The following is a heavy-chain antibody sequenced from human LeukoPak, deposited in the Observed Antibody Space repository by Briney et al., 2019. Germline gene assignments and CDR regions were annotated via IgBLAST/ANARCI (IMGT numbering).Heavy chain of an antibody. CDR2: ISYDGSNK. D-gene: IGHD3-22*01. CDR3: AKDSDSSGFDI. Sequence: GRSLRLSCAASGFPFSSYGMHWVRQAPGEGLEWVAVISYDGSNKYFANSVKGRFTISRDNSKNTLYLQMNSLRAEDTAVYYCAKDSDSSGFDIWGQGTMVTVSS. J-gene: IGHJ3*02. CDR1: GFPFSSYG. V-gene: IGHV3-30*18.